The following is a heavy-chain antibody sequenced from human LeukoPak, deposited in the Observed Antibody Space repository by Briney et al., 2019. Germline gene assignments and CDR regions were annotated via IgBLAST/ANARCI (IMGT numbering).Heavy chain of an antibody. Sequence: SETLSLTCAVYGGSFSGYYWSWIRQPPGKGLEWIGEINHSGSTNYNPSLKSRVTISVDTSKNQFSLKLSSVTAADTAVYYCAIAAAGRGRVRYYFDYWGQGTLVTVSS. CDR2: INHSGST. CDR1: GGSFSGYY. J-gene: IGHJ4*02. V-gene: IGHV4-34*01. CDR3: AIAAAGRGRVRYYFDY. D-gene: IGHD6-13*01.